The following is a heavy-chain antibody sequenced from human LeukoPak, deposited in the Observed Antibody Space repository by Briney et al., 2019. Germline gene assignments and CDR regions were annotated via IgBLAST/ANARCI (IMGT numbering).Heavy chain of an antibody. CDR3: ARGQIAVDDAFDI. D-gene: IGHD6-19*01. J-gene: IGHJ3*02. Sequence: GGSLRLSCAASGFTFSSYWMHWVRQAPGKGLVWVSRINSDGSSTSYADSVKGRFTISRDNAKNTLYLQMNSLRAEDTAVYYCARGQIAVDDAFDIWGQGTMVTVSS. CDR1: GFTFSSYW. V-gene: IGHV3-74*01. CDR2: INSDGSST.